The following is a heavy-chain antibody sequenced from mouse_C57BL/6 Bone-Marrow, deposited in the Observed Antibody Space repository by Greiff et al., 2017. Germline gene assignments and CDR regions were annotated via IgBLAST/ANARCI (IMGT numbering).Heavy chain of an antibody. CDR2: ISSGSSTI. V-gene: IGHV5-17*01. D-gene: IGHD2-4*01. CDR1: GFTFSDYG. Sequence: EVMLVESGGGLVKPGGSLKLSCAASGFTFSDYGMHWVRQAPEKGLEWVAYISSGSSTIYDADTVKGRFTISRDNAKNTLFLQMTGLRSEDTAMYYCARGYYDYHYYAMDYWGQGTSVTVSS. CDR3: ARGYYDYHYYAMDY. J-gene: IGHJ4*01.